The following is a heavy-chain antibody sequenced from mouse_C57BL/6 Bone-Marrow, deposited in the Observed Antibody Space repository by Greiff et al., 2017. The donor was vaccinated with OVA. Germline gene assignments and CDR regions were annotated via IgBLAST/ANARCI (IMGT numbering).Heavy chain of an antibody. V-gene: IGHV1-76*01. Sequence: QVQLQQSGAELVRPGASVKLSCKASGYTFTDYYINWVKQRPGQGLEWIARIYPGSGNTYYNEKFKGKATLTAEKSSSTAYMQLSSLTSEDSAVYFCAYGNYFWAWFAYWGQGTLVTVSA. CDR1: GYTFTDYY. CDR3: AYGNYFWAWFAY. D-gene: IGHD2-1*01. J-gene: IGHJ3*01. CDR2: IYPGSGNT.